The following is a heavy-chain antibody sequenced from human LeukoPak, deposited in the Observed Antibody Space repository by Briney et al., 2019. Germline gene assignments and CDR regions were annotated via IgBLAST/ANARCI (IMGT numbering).Heavy chain of an antibody. D-gene: IGHD5-12*01. CDR1: GGSFSGHY. V-gene: IGHV4-34*01. J-gene: IGHJ4*02. CDR3: ARARETVAIDF. Sequence: SETLSLTCAVYGGSFSGHYWSWIRQPPGRGLEWIGEINHSGSTNYNPSLKSRVTVSADMSKNQFSLKMRSVTAADTAVYYCARARETVAIDFWGQGTPVTVSS. CDR2: INHSGST.